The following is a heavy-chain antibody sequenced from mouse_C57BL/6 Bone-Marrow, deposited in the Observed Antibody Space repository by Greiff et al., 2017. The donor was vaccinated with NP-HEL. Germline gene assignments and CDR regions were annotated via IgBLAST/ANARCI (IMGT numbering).Heavy chain of an antibody. CDR1: GFNIKDDY. J-gene: IGHJ4*01. CDR2: IDPENGDT. V-gene: IGHV14-4*01. CDR3: TTRKGYYAMDY. Sequence: QLQQSGAELVRPGASVKLSCTASGFNIKDDYMHWVKQRPEQGLEWIGWIDPENGDTEYASKFQGKATITADTSSNTAYLQLSSLTSEDTAVYYCTTRKGYYAMDYWGQGTSVTVSS.